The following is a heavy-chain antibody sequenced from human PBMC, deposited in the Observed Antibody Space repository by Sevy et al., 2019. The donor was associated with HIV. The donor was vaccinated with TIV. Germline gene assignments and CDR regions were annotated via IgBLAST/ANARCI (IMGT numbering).Heavy chain of an antibody. CDR2: IYHSGST. D-gene: IGHD6-13*01. CDR1: GYSISSGYY. V-gene: IGHV4-38-2*01. Sequence: SETLSLTCAVSGYSISSGYYWGWIRQPPGKGLEWIGSIYHSGSTYYNPSLKSRVTISVDTSKNQFSRKLSSVTAADTAVYYCARAAAKHYYYYYMDVWGKGTTVTVSS. CDR3: ARAAAKHYYYYYMDV. J-gene: IGHJ6*03.